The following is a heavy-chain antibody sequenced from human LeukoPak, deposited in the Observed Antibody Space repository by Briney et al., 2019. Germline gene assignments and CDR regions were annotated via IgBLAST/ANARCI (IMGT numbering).Heavy chain of an antibody. CDR3: ARENSSGWYVPAFYNY. CDR1: GFTFSSYA. CDR2: ISAGGGST. V-gene: IGHV3-23*01. J-gene: IGHJ4*02. Sequence: GGSLRLSCAASGFTFSSYAMSWVRQAPGKGLEWVSAISAGGGSTYYADSVKGRFTISRDNAKNSLYLQMNSLRAEDTAVYYCARENSSGWYVPAFYNYWGQGTLVTVSS. D-gene: IGHD6-19*01.